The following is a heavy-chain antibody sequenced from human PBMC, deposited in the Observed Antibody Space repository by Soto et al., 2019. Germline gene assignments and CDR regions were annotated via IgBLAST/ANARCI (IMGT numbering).Heavy chain of an antibody. CDR3: AYRALYSGSYWDGGYFDY. D-gene: IGHD1-26*01. CDR2: IYWDDDK. CDR1: VFSLSTSGVG. J-gene: IGHJ4*02. Sequence: QITLKESGPTLLKPTQTLALTCTFSVFSLSTSGVGVGWIRQPPGKALEWLAVIYWDDDKRYSPSLKSRVSIYKDTSKNQVVLTLTNMDPVDTATYYCAYRALYSGSYWDGGYFDYWGQGTLVTVSS. V-gene: IGHV2-5*02.